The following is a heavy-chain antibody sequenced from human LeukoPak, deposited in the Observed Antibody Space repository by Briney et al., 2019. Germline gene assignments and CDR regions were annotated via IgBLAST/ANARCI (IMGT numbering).Heavy chain of an antibody. Sequence: PGGSLRLSCASSGFTFSSYEMNWVRQAPGKGLEWVSYISSSDSTIYYADSVKGRFTISRDNAKNSLYLQMNSMRAEDTAVYYCARDLPVYYYGSGSYSGYYGMDVWGKGTTGTVS. CDR3: ARDLPVYYYGSGSYSGYYGMDV. D-gene: IGHD3-10*01. CDR2: ISSSDSTI. J-gene: IGHJ6*04. V-gene: IGHV3-48*03. CDR1: GFTFSSYE.